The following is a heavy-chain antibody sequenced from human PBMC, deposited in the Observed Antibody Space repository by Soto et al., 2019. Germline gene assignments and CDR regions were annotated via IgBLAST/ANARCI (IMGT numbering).Heavy chain of an antibody. CDR3: TRADDYDGPGEY. J-gene: IGHJ4*02. CDR1: GFTFSSYW. D-gene: IGHD4-17*01. CDR2: IKEDGSEK. V-gene: IGHV3-7*03. Sequence: EVQLVESGGGLVQPGGSLRLSCAVSGFTFSSYWMNWVRQAPGKGLEWVANIKEDGSEKYYVDSVKGRFTISRDHTKNSLYLQMNSLRAEESALYYCTRADDYDGPGEYWGQGTLVTVSS.